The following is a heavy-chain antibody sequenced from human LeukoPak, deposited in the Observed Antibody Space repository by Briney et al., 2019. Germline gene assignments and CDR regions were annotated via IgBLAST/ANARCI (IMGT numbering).Heavy chain of an antibody. CDR2: IYYSGST. Sequence: SETLSLTCTVSGGSIRGYYWSWIRQPPGKGLEWIGYIYYSGSTNYNPSLKSRVTISVDTSKNQFSLKLSAVTAADTAVYYCARHEFDSGSLPYFDYWGQGVLVTVSS. CDR1: GGSIRGYY. V-gene: IGHV4-59*08. J-gene: IGHJ4*02. CDR3: ARHEFDSGSLPYFDY. D-gene: IGHD3-10*01.